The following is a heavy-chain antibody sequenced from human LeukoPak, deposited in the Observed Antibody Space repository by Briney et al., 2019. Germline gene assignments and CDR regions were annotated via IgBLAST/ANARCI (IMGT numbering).Heavy chain of an antibody. Sequence: PSETLSLTXTVSGGSISSSYWSWIRQPAAKGMEWIGPIYTSGSTNYNPSLKSRVTMSVDTSKNQFSLKLSSVTAADTAVYYCARSGCSSTSCSRSDAFDIWGQGTMVTVSS. CDR3: ARSGCSSTSCSRSDAFDI. D-gene: IGHD2-2*01. J-gene: IGHJ3*02. CDR2: IYTSGST. V-gene: IGHV4-4*07. CDR1: GGSISSSY.